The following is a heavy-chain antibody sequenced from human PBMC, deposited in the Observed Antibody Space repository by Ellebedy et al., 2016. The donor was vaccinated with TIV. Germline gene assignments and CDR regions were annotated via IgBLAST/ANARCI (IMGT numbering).Heavy chain of an antibody. J-gene: IGHJ4*02. CDR2: ISSDGTTT. D-gene: IGHD5-18*01. V-gene: IGHV3-74*01. CDR3: ARGYTALGD. CDR1: GFTFSTYW. Sequence: GGSLRLXXAASGFTFSTYWMHWVRQAPGKGLVWVSRISSDGTTTIYADSVKGRFTISRDNAKNTLYLQMDTLRGEDTAVYYCARGYTALGDWGQGTLVTVSS.